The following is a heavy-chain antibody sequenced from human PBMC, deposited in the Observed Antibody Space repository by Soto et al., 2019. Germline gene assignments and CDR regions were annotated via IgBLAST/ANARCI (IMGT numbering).Heavy chain of an antibody. V-gene: IGHV4-39*01. D-gene: IGHD3-22*01. CDR2: IYYSGST. CDR1: GGSISSSSYY. CDR3: AILGREWLLHAY. Sequence: SETLSLTCTVSGGSISSSSYYWGWIRQPPGKGLEWIGSIYYSGSTYYNPSLKSRVTISVDTSKNQFSLKLSSVTAADTAVYYFAILGREWLLHAYWGQRTLVTVSS. J-gene: IGHJ4*02.